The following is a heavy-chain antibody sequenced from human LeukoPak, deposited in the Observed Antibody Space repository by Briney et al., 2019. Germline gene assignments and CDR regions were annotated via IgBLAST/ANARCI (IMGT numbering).Heavy chain of an antibody. CDR3: ARGAIAGGWLDY. D-gene: IGHD6-19*01. Sequence: SETLSLTCAVYGGSFSGYYWSWIRQPPGKGLEWIGEINHSGSTNYNPSLKSRVTISVDTSKNQFSLKLSSVTAADTAVYYCARGAIAGGWLDYWGQGTLVTVSS. J-gene: IGHJ4*02. V-gene: IGHV4-34*01. CDR2: INHSGST. CDR1: GGSFSGYY.